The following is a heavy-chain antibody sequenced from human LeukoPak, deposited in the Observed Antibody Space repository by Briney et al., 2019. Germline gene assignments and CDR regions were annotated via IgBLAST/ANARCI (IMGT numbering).Heavy chain of an antibody. CDR2: ISGSGGST. V-gene: IGHV3-23*01. CDR3: AKELYSNYPYNWFDP. Sequence: PGGSLRLSCAASGFTFSSHAMNWVRQAPGKGLEWVSVISGSGGSTYYADSVKGRFTISRDNSKNTLYLQMNSLRAEDTAVYYCAKELYSNYPYNWFDPWGQGTLVTVSS. D-gene: IGHD4-11*01. CDR1: GFTFSSHA. J-gene: IGHJ5*02.